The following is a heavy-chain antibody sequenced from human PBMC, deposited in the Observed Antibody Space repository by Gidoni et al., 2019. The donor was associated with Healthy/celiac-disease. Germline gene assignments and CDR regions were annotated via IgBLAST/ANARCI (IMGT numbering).Heavy chain of an antibody. J-gene: IGHJ4*02. CDR3: TRIAVAEYFD. Sequence: EVQLVESGGGLVQPGGSLKLSCAASGFTFSGSAMHWVRQASGKGLEWVGSIRSKANSYATAYAASVKGRFTISRDDSKNTAYLQMNSLKTEDTAVYYCTRIAVAEYFDWGQGTLVTVSS. CDR1: GFTFSGSA. D-gene: IGHD6-19*01. V-gene: IGHV3-73*02. CDR2: IRSKANSYAT.